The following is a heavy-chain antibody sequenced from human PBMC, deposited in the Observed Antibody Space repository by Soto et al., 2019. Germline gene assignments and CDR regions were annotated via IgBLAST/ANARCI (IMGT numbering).Heavy chain of an antibody. D-gene: IGHD3-10*01. V-gene: IGHV3-33*01. CDR2: IWYDGSNK. CDR1: GFTFSSYG. CDR3: ARDRGLLWLEYYFDF. Sequence: GGSLRLSCAASGFTFSSYGMHWVRQAPGKGLEWVAVIWYDGSNKYYADSVKGRFTISRDNSKNTLYLQMNSLRAEDTAVYYCARDRGLLWLEYYFDFWGQGTLVTVSS. J-gene: IGHJ4*02.